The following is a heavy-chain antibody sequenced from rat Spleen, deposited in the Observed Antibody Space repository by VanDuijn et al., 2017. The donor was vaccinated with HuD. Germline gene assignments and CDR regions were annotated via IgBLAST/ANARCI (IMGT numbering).Heavy chain of an antibody. J-gene: IGHJ2*01. CDR3: IRGTTKDD. CDR2: ISYDGSST. D-gene: IGHD1-10*01. CDR1: GFTFSDYY. V-gene: IGHV5-29*01. Sequence: EVQLVESDGGLVQPGRSLKLSCAASGFTFSDYYMAWVRQAPTKGLEWVATISYDGSSTYYRDSVKGRFTISRDNAKSTLYLQMDSLRSEDTATYYGIRGTTKDDWGEGVMVTVSS.